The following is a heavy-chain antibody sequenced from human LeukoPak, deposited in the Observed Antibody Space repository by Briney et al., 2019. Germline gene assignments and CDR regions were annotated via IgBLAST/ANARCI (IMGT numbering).Heavy chain of an antibody. V-gene: IGHV4-39*01. CDR2: IYYSGST. CDR1: GGSISSSSYY. Sequence: SETLSLTCTVSGGSISSSSYYWGWIRQPPGKGLEWIGSIYYSGSTYYNPSLKSRVTISVDTSKNQFSLKLSSVTAADTAVYYCARQGAPYYHYYMDVWGKGTTVTVSS. CDR3: ARQGAPYYHYYMDV. J-gene: IGHJ6*03.